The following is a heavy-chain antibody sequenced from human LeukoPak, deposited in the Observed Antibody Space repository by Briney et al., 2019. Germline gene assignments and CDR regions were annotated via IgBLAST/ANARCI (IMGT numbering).Heavy chain of an antibody. CDR3: AKGGRLLWFGEPTDFFDY. CDR1: GFTFSSYA. J-gene: IGHJ4*02. Sequence: PGGSLRLSCAASGFTFSSYAMSWVRQAQGKGLEWVSAISGSGGSTYYADSVKGRFTISRDNSKNTLYLQMNSLRAEDTAVYYCAKGGRLLWFGEPTDFFDYWGQGTLVTVSS. D-gene: IGHD3-10*01. V-gene: IGHV3-23*01. CDR2: ISGSGGST.